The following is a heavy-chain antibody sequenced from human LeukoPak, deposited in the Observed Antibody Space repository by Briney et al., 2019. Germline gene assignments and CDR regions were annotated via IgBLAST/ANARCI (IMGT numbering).Heavy chain of an antibody. J-gene: IGHJ4*02. D-gene: IGHD2-2*01. Sequence: HPGGSLRLSCAASGFAFSTYWIHWVRQAPGKGLVWVSSINRDGSRTYYADSVKGRFTISRDNAKNTLYLQMNSLRAGDTAMFYCARDEGSEVPTIRGFDFWAREPWSPSP. CDR3: ARDEGSEVPTIRGFDF. V-gene: IGHV3-74*01. CDR1: GFAFSTYW. CDR2: INRDGSRT.